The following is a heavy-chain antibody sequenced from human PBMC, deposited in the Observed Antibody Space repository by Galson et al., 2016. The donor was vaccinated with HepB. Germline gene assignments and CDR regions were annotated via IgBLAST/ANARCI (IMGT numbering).Heavy chain of an antibody. J-gene: IGHJ4*02. D-gene: IGHD2-2*01. Sequence: SLRLSCAASGFTFDDHAMHWVRHVPGKGLEWVAGINWNSGTVFYADSVKGRFTISRDNNKNSVYLQMDTLSVEDTAFYFCARDPYQWLSKYYFDYWGQGALVTVSS. CDR1: GFTFDDHA. CDR2: INWNSGTV. CDR3: ARDPYQWLSKYYFDY. V-gene: IGHV3-9*01.